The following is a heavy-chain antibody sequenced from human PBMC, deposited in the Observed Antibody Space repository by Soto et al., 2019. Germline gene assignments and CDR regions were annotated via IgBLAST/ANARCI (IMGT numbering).Heavy chain of an antibody. Sequence: GGSLRLSCAASGFTFSSYAMHWVRQAPGKGLEWVAVISYDGSNKYYADSVKGRFTISRDNSKNTLYLQMNSLRAEDTAVYYCATLDYADAFDIWGQGTMVTVSS. CDR1: GFTFSSYA. CDR3: ATLDYADAFDI. V-gene: IGHV3-30*04. CDR2: ISYDGSNK. D-gene: IGHD4-17*01. J-gene: IGHJ3*02.